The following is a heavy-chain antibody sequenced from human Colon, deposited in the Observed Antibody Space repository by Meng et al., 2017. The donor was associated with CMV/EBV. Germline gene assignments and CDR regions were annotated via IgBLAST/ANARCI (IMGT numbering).Heavy chain of an antibody. CDR1: GFTFSSYS. CDR2: ISTTVSYV. D-gene: IGHD3-10*01. J-gene: IGHJ4*02. CDR3: AREPGTYGYFDF. Sequence: EGQLGELGGGLVKPGGSLGLSCAASGFTFSSYSMNWVRQSPGKGLEWVSSISTTVSYVYYADSVKGRFTISRDNAKNSLYLQMDSLRAEDTAVYYCAREPGTYGYFDFWGQGTLVTVSS. V-gene: IGHV3-21*01.